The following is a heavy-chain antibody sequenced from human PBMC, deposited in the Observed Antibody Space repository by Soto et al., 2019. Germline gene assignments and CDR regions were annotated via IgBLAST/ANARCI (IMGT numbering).Heavy chain of an antibody. D-gene: IGHD3-22*01. CDR1: GGSISSGGYY. V-gene: IGHV4-31*03. CDR2: IYYSGST. J-gene: IGHJ5*02. Sequence: KTSETLSLTCTVSGGSISSGGYYWSWIRQHPGKGLEWIGYIYYSGSTYYNPSLKSRVTISVDTSKNQFSLKLRSVTAADAAVYYCAISSGYADWFDPWGQGTLVTVSS. CDR3: AISSGYADWFDP.